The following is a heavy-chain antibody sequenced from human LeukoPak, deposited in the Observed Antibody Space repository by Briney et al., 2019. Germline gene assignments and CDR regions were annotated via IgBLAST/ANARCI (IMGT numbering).Heavy chain of an antibody. V-gene: IGHV3-23*01. CDR1: GFTFSS. J-gene: IGHJ4*02. D-gene: IGHD6-13*01. CDR2: ISGSGGSR. CDR3: ARVLYSSSWY. Sequence: SGGSLRLSCAASGFTFSSWVRQAPGKGLEWVSTISGSGGSRSYADSVKGRFTISRDNAKNTLLLEMNSLRAEDTAVYYCARVLYSSSWYWGQGTLVTVSS.